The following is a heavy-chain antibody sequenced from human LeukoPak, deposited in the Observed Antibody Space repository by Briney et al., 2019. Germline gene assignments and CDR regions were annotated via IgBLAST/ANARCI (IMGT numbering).Heavy chain of an antibody. CDR2: ISYDGSNK. V-gene: IGHV3-30*18. CDR3: SNVEGNSWHDPFEY. CDR1: GFTFSSYG. J-gene: IGHJ4*02. Sequence: GGSLRLSCAASGFTFSSYGMHWVRQAPGKGLEWVAVISYDGSNKYYADSVKGRFTISRDNSKNTLYLQMNSLRAEDTAVYYCSNVEGNSWHDPFEYWGQGTLVTVSS. D-gene: IGHD1-1*01.